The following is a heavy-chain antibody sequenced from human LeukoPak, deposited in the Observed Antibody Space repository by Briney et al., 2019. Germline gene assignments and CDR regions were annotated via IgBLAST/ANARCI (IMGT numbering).Heavy chain of an antibody. D-gene: IGHD4-23*01. CDR2: IYSSGST. J-gene: IGHJ4*02. Sequence: SETLSLTCTVSGGAISSYYWSWIRQPPGKGLEWIGYIYSSGSTDYNPSLKGRVTISEDTSRNQFSLKLSSVTAADTAVYYCAMGYGGNSDNYWGQGTLVTVSS. CDR3: AMGYGGNSDNY. CDR1: GGAISSYY. V-gene: IGHV4-59*01.